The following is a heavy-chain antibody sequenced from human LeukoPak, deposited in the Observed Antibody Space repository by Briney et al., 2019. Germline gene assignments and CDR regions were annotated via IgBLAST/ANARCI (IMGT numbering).Heavy chain of an antibody. CDR3: AITAAGTFRLYY. Sequence: GASVKVSCKASGGTFSSYAISWVRQAPGQGLEWMGGIIPIFGTANYAQKFQGRVTITTDESTSTAYMELSSLRSEDTAVYYCAITAAGTFRLYYWGQGTLVTVSS. J-gene: IGHJ4*02. CDR1: GGTFSSYA. CDR2: IIPIFGTA. V-gene: IGHV1-69*05. D-gene: IGHD6-13*01.